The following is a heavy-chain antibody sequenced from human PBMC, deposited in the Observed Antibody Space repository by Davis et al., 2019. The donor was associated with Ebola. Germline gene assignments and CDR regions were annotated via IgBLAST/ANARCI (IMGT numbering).Heavy chain of an antibody. Sequence: MPSETLSLTCTVSGGSISNGPYYWTWIRQRPGKGLEWIGYIYYTGNTYYNPSLKSRVTISVDKSKNQFSLKLDSMTAADTAVYYCAKDLGARGYDYGPVCGQGTTVTVFS. CDR2: IYYTGNT. V-gene: IGHV4-31*03. CDR3: AKDLGARGYDYGPV. J-gene: IGHJ6*02. CDR1: GGSISNGPYY. D-gene: IGHD5-18*01.